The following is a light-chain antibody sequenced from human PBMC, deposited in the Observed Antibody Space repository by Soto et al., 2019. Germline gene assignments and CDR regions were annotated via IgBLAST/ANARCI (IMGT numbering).Light chain of an antibody. CDR1: QGISSH. J-gene: IGKJ4*01. V-gene: IGKV1-9*01. Sequence: DIQLTQSPSLLSASVGDRVTITCRASQGISSHLAWYQQKSGKAPKLLMYAASTLQSGVPSRFSGSGSGTEFTLTISSLQPEDFATYYCQQHNSYPLTFGGGTKVEIK. CDR3: QQHNSYPLT. CDR2: AAS.